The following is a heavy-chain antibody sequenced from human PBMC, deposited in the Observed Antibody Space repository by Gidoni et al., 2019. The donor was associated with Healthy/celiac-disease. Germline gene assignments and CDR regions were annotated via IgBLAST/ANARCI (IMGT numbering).Heavy chain of an antibody. D-gene: IGHD3-10*01. V-gene: IGHV4-34*01. J-gene: IGHJ4*02. CDR2: INHSGST. CDR1: GWSFSGYY. Sequence: QVQLQQWVAGLLKPSETLSLTCAVYGWSFSGYYWSWIRQPPGKGLEWIGEINHSGSTNYNPSLKSRVTISVDTSKNQFSLKLSSVTAADTAVYYCARGEIKTLLWFGELPRTKFDYWGQGTLVTVSS. CDR3: ARGEIKTLLWFGELPRTKFDY.